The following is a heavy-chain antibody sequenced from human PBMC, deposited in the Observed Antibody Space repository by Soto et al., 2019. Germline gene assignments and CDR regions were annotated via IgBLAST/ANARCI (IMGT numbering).Heavy chain of an antibody. V-gene: IGHV3-15*07. CDR2: IKSKIDGGTT. D-gene: IGHD3-3*02. CDR3: TTDSHFSTRLVRFDL. J-gene: IGHJ4*01. CDR1: GFIFSTAW. Sequence: GGSLRLSCAASGFIFSTAWINWVRQAPGKGLEWVGRIKSKIDGGTTDFAASVKGRFAISRDDSQDTMFLQMNSLKSEDTAVYYCTTDSHFSTRLVRFDLWGRGTLVTVSS.